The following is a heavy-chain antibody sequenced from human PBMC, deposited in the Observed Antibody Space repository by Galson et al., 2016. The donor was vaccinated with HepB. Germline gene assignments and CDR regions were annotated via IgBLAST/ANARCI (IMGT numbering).Heavy chain of an antibody. CDR3: ARTGRDSASSR. J-gene: IGHJ4*02. D-gene: IGHD6-6*01. V-gene: IGHV4-61*01. CDR2: IYNSGNT. Sequence: TLSLTCLVSGGSVSNRNYYWGWIRQSPGKGLEWLGYIYNSGNTNYNPSLKSRVTISIDTSKNQFSLKLTSVTAADTAVYYCARTGRDSASSRWSQGTLVTVSS. CDR1: GGSVSNRNYY.